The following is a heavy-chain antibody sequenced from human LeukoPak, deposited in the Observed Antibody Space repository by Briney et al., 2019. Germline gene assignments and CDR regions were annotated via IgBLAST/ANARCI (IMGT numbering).Heavy chain of an antibody. Sequence: SVKLSCKASGFTFTSSAMQWVRQARGQRLEWIGWIVVGSGNTNYAQKFQERVTITRDMSTSTAYMELSSLRSEDTALYYCAAVVNYYDSSGYSNGYYYYYGMDVWGQGTTVTVSS. V-gene: IGHV1-58*02. J-gene: IGHJ6*02. CDR1: GFTFTSSA. D-gene: IGHD3-22*01. CDR3: AAVVNYYDSSGYSNGYYYYYGMDV. CDR2: IVVGSGNT.